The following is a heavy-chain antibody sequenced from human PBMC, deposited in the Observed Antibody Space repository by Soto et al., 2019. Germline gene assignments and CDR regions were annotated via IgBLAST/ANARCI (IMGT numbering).Heavy chain of an antibody. CDR2: MSPYTGNT. D-gene: IGHD3-16*01. Sequence: QVQLVQSGDEVKKPGASVKVSCKASGYIFVNYGIAWVRQAPGQGLEWMGWMSPYTGNTHSATKVQGRLTMTTYTSTSTAYMDLGSLTSDDTAVYYCVMVDNYVTPTPQDVWGQWTTVTVSS. V-gene: IGHV1-18*01. J-gene: IGHJ6*02. CDR1: GYIFVNYG. CDR3: VMVDNYVTPTPQDV.